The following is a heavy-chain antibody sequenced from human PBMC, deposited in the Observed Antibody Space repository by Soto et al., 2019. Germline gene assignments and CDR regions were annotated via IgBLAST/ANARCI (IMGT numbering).Heavy chain of an antibody. D-gene: IGHD5-12*01. J-gene: IGHJ5*02. CDR3: ARGGRVATLSDWFDP. Sequence: QVQLVQSGAEVKKPGSSVKVSCKASGGTFSSYAISWVRQAPGQGLEWMGGIIPIFGTANYAQKFQGRVTSTADEATSTADLELSSLRSEDTAVYYCARGGRVATLSDWFDPGGQGTLVTVSS. CDR2: IIPIFGTA. CDR1: GGTFSSYA. V-gene: IGHV1-69*12.